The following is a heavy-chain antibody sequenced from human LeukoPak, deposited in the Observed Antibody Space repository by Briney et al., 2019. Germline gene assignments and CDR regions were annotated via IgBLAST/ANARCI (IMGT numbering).Heavy chain of an antibody. CDR3: ARGVNGYLHAFDI. Sequence: GRSLRLSCAASGFTFDDFAMHWFRQAPGKGLEWVSGISWNSDIIDYVDSVKGRFTVSRDNAENSLYLQMNSLRAEDTALYYCARGVNGYLHAFDIWGQGTMVIVSS. CDR2: ISWNSDII. D-gene: IGHD5-24*01. V-gene: IGHV3-9*01. CDR1: GFTFDDFA. J-gene: IGHJ3*02.